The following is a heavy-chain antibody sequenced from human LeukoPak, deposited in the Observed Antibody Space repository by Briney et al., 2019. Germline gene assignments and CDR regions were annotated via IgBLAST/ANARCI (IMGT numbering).Heavy chain of an antibody. D-gene: IGHD4-11*01. Sequence: GGSLRLSCAVSGFTFSSYSMNWVRQAPGKGLDWVSSITSSSSYIYYADSVKGRFTISRDNAKNSLYLQMNSLRAEDTAVYYCARDLTVTSTCWFDRWGQGTLVTVSS. J-gene: IGHJ5*02. CDR1: GFTFSSYS. V-gene: IGHV3-21*01. CDR2: ITSSSSYI. CDR3: ARDLTVTSTCWFDR.